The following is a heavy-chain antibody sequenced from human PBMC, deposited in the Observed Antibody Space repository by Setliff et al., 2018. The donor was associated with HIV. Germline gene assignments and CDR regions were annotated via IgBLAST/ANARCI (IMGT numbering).Heavy chain of an antibody. J-gene: IGHJ4*02. V-gene: IGHV4-39*07. CDR2: IYYSGIT. CDR1: GGSISSGTYY. CDR3: ASGDNFWSGSYY. D-gene: IGHD3-3*01. Sequence: PSETLSLTCSVSGGSISSGTYYWGWIRQPPGKGLEWIGNIYYSGITYYNPALKSRVTISIDKSKNQFSLKVTSVTAADTAVYYCASGDNFWSGSYYWGQGTLVTVSS.